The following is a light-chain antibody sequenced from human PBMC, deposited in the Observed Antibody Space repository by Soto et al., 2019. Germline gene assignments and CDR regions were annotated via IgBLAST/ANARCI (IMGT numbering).Light chain of an antibody. CDR2: GAS. CDR1: QSVSNK. CDR3: QLYNDWPPTWT. J-gene: IGKJ1*01. Sequence: EIVMTQSPATLSVSPGERATLSCRASQSVSNKLAWYQQKPGQAPRVLIYGASTRATGIPARFSGSGSGTEFTLTISSLQSEDFAVYYCQLYNDWPPTWTFGQGTRVEIK. V-gene: IGKV3-15*01.